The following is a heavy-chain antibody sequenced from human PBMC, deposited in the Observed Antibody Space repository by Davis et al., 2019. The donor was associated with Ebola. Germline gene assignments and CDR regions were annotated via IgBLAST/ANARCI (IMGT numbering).Heavy chain of an antibody. J-gene: IGHJ4*02. CDR2: INPDGSFT. CDR3: ARSSYQPDY. CDR1: GFTFSSYW. D-gene: IGHD2-2*01. Sequence: PGGSLRLSCAASGFTFSSYWMHWVRQAPGKWLVWVSRINPDGSFTDYADSVKGRFSISRDSTSNTLYLQMNGLRAEDTAVYYCARSSYQPDYWGQGTLVTVSS. V-gene: IGHV3-74*01.